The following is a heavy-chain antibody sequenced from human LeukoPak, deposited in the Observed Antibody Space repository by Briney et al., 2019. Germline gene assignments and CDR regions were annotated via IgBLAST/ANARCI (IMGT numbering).Heavy chain of an antibody. CDR3: AKAAGTFVVVTAQYYYYGMDV. Sequence: GGSLRLSCAASGFTFSSYAMSWVRQAPGKGLEWVSAISGSGGSTYYADSVKGRFTISRDNSKNTLYLQMNSLRAEDTAVYYCAKAAGTFVVVTAQYYYYGMDVWGQGTTVTVFS. CDR2: ISGSGGST. V-gene: IGHV3-23*01. D-gene: IGHD2-21*02. CDR1: GFTFSSYA. J-gene: IGHJ6*02.